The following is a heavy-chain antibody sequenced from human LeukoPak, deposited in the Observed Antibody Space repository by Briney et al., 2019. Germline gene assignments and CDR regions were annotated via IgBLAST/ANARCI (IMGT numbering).Heavy chain of an antibody. CDR3: AKDRSGSKNNWFDP. V-gene: IGHV3-23*01. Sequence: GGSLRLSCAASGFTFSSYAMSWVRQAPGKGLDGVSAISGSGGGTYYADSVKGQFTISRDNSKNTLYLQMNSLRAEDTAVYYCAKDRSGSKNNWFDPWGQGTLVTVSS. D-gene: IGHD3-10*01. CDR1: GFTFSSYA. J-gene: IGHJ5*02. CDR2: ISGSGGGT.